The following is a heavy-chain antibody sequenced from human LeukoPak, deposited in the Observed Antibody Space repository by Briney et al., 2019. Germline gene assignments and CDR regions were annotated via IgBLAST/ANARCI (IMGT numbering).Heavy chain of an antibody. V-gene: IGHV3-9*01. CDR3: AKDMYRLRLGELSAFDI. D-gene: IGHD3-16*02. CDR1: GITFDDYA. J-gene: IGHJ3*02. Sequence: PGGSLRLSCAASGITFDDYAMHWVRQAPGEGLEWVSGISWNSGSIGYAASVKGRFTISRDNAKNSLYLQMNSLRAEDTALYYCAKDMYRLRLGELSAFDIWGQGTMVTVSS. CDR2: ISWNSGSI.